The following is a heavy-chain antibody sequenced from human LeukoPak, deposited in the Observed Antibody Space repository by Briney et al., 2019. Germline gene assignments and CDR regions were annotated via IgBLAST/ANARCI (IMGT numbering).Heavy chain of an antibody. CDR3: ATRRRVPAATLTSDY. D-gene: IGHD2-2*01. CDR1: GFTFSSYA. Sequence: PGGSLRLSCAASGFTFSSYAMSWVRQAPGKGLEWVSAISGSGGSTYYADSVKGRFTISRDNSKDTLYLQMNSLRAEDTAVYYCATRRRVPAATLTSDYWGQGTLVTVSS. J-gene: IGHJ4*02. CDR2: ISGSGGST. V-gene: IGHV3-23*01.